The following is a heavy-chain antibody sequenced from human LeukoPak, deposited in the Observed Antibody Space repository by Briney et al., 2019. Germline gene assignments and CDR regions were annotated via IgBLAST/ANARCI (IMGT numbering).Heavy chain of an antibody. D-gene: IGHD1-26*01. CDR1: GFTFSSYS. J-gene: IGHJ4*02. CDR3: ARDEDGSYESLIDY. V-gene: IGHV3-21*01. Sequence: GGSLRLSCAASGFTFSSYSMNWVRQAPGRGLEWVSSISSSSSYIYYADSVKGRFTISRDNAKNSLYLQMNSLRAEDTAVYYCARDEDGSYESLIDYWGQGTLVTVSS. CDR2: ISSSSSYI.